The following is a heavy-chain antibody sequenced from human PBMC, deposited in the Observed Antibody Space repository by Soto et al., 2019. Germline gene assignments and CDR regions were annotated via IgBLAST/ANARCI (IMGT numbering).Heavy chain of an antibody. Sequence: GGSLRLSCAASGFTFSSYSMNWVRQAPGKGLEWVSYISSSSSTIYYADSVKGRFTISRDNAKNSLYLQMNSLRDGDTAVYYCASAPRMVRGVIIPNFDYWGQGTLVTVSS. CDR1: GFTFSSYS. V-gene: IGHV3-48*02. CDR2: ISSSSSTI. J-gene: IGHJ4*02. D-gene: IGHD3-10*01. CDR3: ASAPRMVRGVIIPNFDY.